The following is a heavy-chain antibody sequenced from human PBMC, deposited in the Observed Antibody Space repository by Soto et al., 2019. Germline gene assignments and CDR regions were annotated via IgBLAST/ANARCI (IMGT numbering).Heavy chain of an antibody. CDR2: ISTYNGKT. CDR1: GYTFSTYP. D-gene: IGHD6-13*01. Sequence: GASVKVSCKTSGYTFSTYPISWVRQAPGQGLEWVGWISTYNGKTNYGQKFQGRVTITTDTSTSTAYMDLRNLRSDDTAVYYCARDRVEAALGTFDQWGQGTLATVSS. J-gene: IGHJ4*02. CDR3: ARDRVEAALGTFDQ. V-gene: IGHV1-18*01.